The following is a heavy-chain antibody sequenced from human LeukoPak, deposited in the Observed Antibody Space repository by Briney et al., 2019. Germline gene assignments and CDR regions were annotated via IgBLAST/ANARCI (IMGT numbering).Heavy chain of an antibody. CDR3: ARAPGGRTYYDFWSGPDY. V-gene: IGHV3-30*03. CDR2: ISYDGSNK. Sequence: GGSLRLSCAASGFTFSSYGMHWVRQAPGKGLEWVAVISYDGSNKYYADSVKGRFTISRDNSKNTLYLQMNSLRAEDTAVYYCARAPGGRTYYDFWSGPDYWGQGTLVTVSS. CDR1: GFTFSSYG. J-gene: IGHJ4*02. D-gene: IGHD3-3*01.